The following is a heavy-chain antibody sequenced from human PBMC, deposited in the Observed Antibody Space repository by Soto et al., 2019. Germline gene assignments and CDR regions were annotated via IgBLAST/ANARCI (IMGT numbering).Heavy chain of an antibody. J-gene: IGHJ4*02. Sequence: QVQLQQSGPGLVKPSQTLSLTCTVSGDSVNSGRYYWHWIRQHPGKGLEWIGYIFYSGTTYYNPSLWTRVIISLDTSRNLLSLNLTSVTAADTAVYFCARGWKRVTGIYDSWGQGTLVTVSS. D-gene: IGHD2-21*02. CDR3: ARGWKRVTGIYDS. CDR2: IFYSGTT. V-gene: IGHV4-31*03. CDR1: GDSVNSGRYY.